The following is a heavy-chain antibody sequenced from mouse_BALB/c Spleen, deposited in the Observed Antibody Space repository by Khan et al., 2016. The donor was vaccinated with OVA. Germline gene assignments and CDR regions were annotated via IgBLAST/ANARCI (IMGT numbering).Heavy chain of an antibody. Sequence: QVQLKESGAELARPGASVKMSCKASGYTFTNYSMHWVKQRPGQGLEWIGYINPSSGYTNYNQNFNDQATLTTDRSSNTAYMQLSSLTSDGSAVYYCVRSPIPPYYFDYWGQGTTLTVSS. CDR2: INPSSGYT. CDR1: GYTFTNYS. J-gene: IGHJ2*01. V-gene: IGHV1-4*01. CDR3: VRSPIPPYYFDY.